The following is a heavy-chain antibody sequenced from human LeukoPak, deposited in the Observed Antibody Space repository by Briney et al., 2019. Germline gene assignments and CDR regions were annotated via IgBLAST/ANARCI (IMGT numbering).Heavy chain of an antibody. CDR2: INQDGSET. Sequence: GGSLRLSCAVSGLTFSRSWMSWVRQAPGKGREWVANINQDGSETYVVDSVKGRFTVSRDNAKNLLYLEMDSLRGEDTAVYYCARDRAIFGVVISDVHGGQGTLVIVSS. CDR3: ARDRAIFGVVISDVH. J-gene: IGHJ4*02. CDR1: GLTFSRSW. D-gene: IGHD3-3*01. V-gene: IGHV3-7*01.